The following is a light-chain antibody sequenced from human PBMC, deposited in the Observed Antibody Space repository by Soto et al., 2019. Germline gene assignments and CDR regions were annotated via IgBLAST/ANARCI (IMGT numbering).Light chain of an antibody. Sequence: EIVTTQSPATLSVSPGERATLSYRTGQSVSSGLAWYQQKPGQAPRLLIYGASTRATGIPARFSGSGSGTEFTLTISSLQSEDSAVYYCQQYNNWPWTFGQGTKVEIK. CDR3: QQYNNWPWT. CDR1: QSVSSG. J-gene: IGKJ1*01. V-gene: IGKV3-15*01. CDR2: GAS.